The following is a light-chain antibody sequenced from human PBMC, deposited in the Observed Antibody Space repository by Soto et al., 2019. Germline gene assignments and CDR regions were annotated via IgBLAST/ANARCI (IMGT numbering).Light chain of an antibody. CDR1: QSLSSP. J-gene: IGKJ1*01. Sequence: IMMTQSPATLAVSPGGRATLSCMASQSLSSPLAWYQQNPGQAPRLLIHGASTRATGIPARFSGSGSGTEFTLTISSLQSEDFAVYSCQQYNNWPPWTFGQGTKVDIK. CDR2: GAS. V-gene: IGKV3-15*01. CDR3: QQYNNWPPWT.